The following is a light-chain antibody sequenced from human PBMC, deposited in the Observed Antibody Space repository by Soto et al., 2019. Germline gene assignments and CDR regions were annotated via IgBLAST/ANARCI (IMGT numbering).Light chain of an antibody. CDR1: ISDVGSSGP. V-gene: IGLV2-23*01. CDR2: EGS. CDR3: CSYVGARTYV. Sequence: QSVLTQPACVSVSPGQSITGSCSGSISDVGSSGPVSWYQHHPGQVPKLIIYEGSRRPSGVSSRFSGSKTGNTASLTITGLQAEDEANYYCCSYVGARTYVFGTGTKVTVL. J-gene: IGLJ1*01.